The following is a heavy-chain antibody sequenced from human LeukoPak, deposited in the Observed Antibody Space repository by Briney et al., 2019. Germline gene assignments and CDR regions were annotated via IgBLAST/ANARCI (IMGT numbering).Heavy chain of an antibody. V-gene: IGHV1-46*01. J-gene: IGHJ4*02. CDR3: ARRLGYCSRTSCYGIDH. Sequence: ASVKVSFMSSGYTFTSYYIHWVRQPPGQGLEWMGIINPSGGTTSYAQKFQGRVAMTSDTSTSTVYMELSSVRSEDTALYYCARRLGYCSRTSCYGIDHGGERTVVTVSS. D-gene: IGHD2-2*01. CDR1: GYTFTSYY. CDR2: INPSGGTT.